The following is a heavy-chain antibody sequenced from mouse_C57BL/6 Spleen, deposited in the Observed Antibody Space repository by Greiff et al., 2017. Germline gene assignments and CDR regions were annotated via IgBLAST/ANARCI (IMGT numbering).Heavy chain of an antibody. V-gene: IGHV5-17*01. CDR3: ATEGITTVVANYFDY. D-gene: IGHD1-1*01. CDR1: GFTFSDYG. CDR2: ISSGSSTI. J-gene: IGHJ2*01. Sequence: DVMLVESGGGLVKPGGSLKLSCAASGFTFSDYGMHWVRQAPEKGLEWVAYISSGSSTIYYADTVEGRFPISRDNAKNTLFLQMTSLRSEDTAMYYCATEGITTVVANYFDYWGQGTTLTVSS.